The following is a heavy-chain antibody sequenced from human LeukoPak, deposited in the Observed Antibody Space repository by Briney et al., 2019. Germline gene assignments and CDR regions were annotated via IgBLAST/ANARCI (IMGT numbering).Heavy chain of an antibody. CDR1: GFTLSSLE. D-gene: IGHD2-8*02. CDR2: IVYGGADS. CDR3: TKAPLRSCTGAFCYPFDY. V-gene: IGHV3-23*01. J-gene: IGHJ4*02. Sequence: GGPLRLPCTVWGFTLSSLEMTGFPQAPGKGREGVSSIVYGGADSHYADSVKGRFTVSRDNSRNTLYLQMNSLRVEDTAVYYCTKAPLRSCTGAFCYPFDYWGQGTLVTVSS.